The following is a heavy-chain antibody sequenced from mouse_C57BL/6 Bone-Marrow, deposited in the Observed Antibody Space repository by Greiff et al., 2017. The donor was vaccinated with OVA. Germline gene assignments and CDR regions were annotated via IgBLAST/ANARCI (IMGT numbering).Heavy chain of an antibody. CDR3: TRLYDGSSPPYYAMDY. J-gene: IGHJ4*01. CDR2: IDPENGDT. CDR1: GFNIKDDY. V-gene: IGHV14-4*01. Sequence: EVQLQQSGAELVRPGASVKLSCTASGFNIKDDYMHWVKQRPEQGLEWIGWIDPENGDTEYASKFQGKATITADTSSNTAYLQLSSLTSEDTAVYYCTRLYDGSSPPYYAMDYWGQGTSVTVSS. D-gene: IGHD1-1*01.